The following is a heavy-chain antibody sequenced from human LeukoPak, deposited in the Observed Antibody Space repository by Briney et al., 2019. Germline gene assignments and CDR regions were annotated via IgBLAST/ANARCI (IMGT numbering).Heavy chain of an antibody. V-gene: IGHV1-8*01. CDR1: GYTFTSYD. J-gene: IGHJ6*02. Sequence: ASVKVSCKASGYTFTSYDINWVRQATGQGLEWMGWMNPNSGNTGYAQKFQGRVTMTRNTSISTAYMELSSLRSEDTAVYYCARPSSSWYYYYGIDVWGQGTTVTVSS. D-gene: IGHD6-13*01. CDR3: ARPSSSWYYYYGIDV. CDR2: MNPNSGNT.